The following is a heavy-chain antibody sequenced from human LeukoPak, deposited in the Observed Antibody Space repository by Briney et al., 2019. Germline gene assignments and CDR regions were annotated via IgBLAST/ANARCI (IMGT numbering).Heavy chain of an antibody. CDR1: GFTFSNYW. CDR3: VRNLAVAGTCFDS. J-gene: IGHJ4*02. CDR2: IKQDGSDR. V-gene: IGHV3-7*03. Sequence: GGSLRLSCAASGFTFSNYWMSWVRQAPGTGLEWVANIKQDGSDRNYVTSVRGRFTISRDNAESSLYLQMNSLRAEDTAVYYCVRNLAVAGTCFDSWGQGTLVTVSS. D-gene: IGHD6-19*01.